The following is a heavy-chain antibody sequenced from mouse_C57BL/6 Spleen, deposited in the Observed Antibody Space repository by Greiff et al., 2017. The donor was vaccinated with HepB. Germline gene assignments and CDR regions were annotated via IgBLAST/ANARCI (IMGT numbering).Heavy chain of an antibody. CDR2: IYPGDGDT. Sequence: VQLQQSGPELVKPGASVKISCKASGYAFSSSWMNWVKQRPGKGLEWIGRIYPGDGDTNYNGKFKGKATLTADKSSSTAYMQLSSLTSEDSAVYFCAREGFTTVVDYWGQGTTLTVSS. D-gene: IGHD1-1*01. V-gene: IGHV1-82*01. CDR1: GYAFSSSW. J-gene: IGHJ2*01. CDR3: AREGFTTVVDY.